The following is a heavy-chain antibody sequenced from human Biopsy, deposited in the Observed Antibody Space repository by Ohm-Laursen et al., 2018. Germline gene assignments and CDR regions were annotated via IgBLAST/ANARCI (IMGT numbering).Heavy chain of an antibody. CDR3: ARAGVGSDGTDSCYYGIDV. V-gene: IGHV1-46*01. J-gene: IGHJ6*02. CDR2: ISPSGATT. D-gene: IGHD5-24*01. CDR1: GITFATYH. Sequence: ESSVTASCNASGITFATYHIHWVRQAPGQGLEWMGVISPSGATTSFSQKFQGRITMTRDTSTGTVYMDLNSLGSEDTAVYYCARAGVGSDGTDSCYYGIDVWGPGTTVTVSS.